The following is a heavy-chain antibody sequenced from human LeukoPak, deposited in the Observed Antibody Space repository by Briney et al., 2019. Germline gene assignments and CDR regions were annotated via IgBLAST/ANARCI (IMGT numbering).Heavy chain of an antibody. CDR2: TAYDGSNK. CDR3: AKDPRRYSRTGGYFDY. J-gene: IGHJ4*02. D-gene: IGHD6-13*01. V-gene: IGHV3-30*04. CDR1: GFTFSSYA. Sequence: GGSLRLSCAASGFTFSSYAMHWVRQAPGKGLEWVAVTAYDGSNKYNADSVKGRFTISRDNSKNTLYLQMISLRTEDTAVYYCAKDPRRYSRTGGYFDYWGQGTLVTVSS.